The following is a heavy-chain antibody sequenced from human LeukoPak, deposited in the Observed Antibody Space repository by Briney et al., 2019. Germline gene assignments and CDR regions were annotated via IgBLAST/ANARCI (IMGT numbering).Heavy chain of an antibody. CDR1: GDSISPYY. J-gene: IGHJ4*02. CDR3: ARYGSAWAFDY. D-gene: IGHD1-26*01. V-gene: IGHV4-59*01. CDR2: VYYSGSS. Sequence: PSETLSLTCTVSGDSISPYYWSWIRQSPGKGLEWIGYVYYSGSSNYNPSLKSRVTISVDTSKNHFSLKLTSVIAADTAVYYCARYGSAWAFDYWGQGALVTVSS.